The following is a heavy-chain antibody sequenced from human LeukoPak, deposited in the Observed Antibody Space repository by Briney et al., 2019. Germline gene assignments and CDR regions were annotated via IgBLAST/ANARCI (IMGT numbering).Heavy chain of an antibody. CDR3: AKDKTRYSSGWYDY. Sequence: GGSLRLSCAASGFTFSSYWMSWVRQAPGKGLEWVANIKQDGSEKYYVDSVKGRFTISRDNAKNSLYLQMNSLRAEDTALYYCAKDKTRYSSGWYDYWGQGTLVTVSS. CDR1: GFTFSSYW. J-gene: IGHJ4*02. V-gene: IGHV3-7*03. D-gene: IGHD6-19*01. CDR2: IKQDGSEK.